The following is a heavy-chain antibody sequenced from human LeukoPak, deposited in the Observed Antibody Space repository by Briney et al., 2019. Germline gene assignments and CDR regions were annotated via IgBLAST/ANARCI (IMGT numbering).Heavy chain of an antibody. V-gene: IGHV4-39*06. J-gene: IGHJ6*02. CDR3: ARGIAVAGTSDYYYYYGMDV. Sequence: SETLSLTCTVSGGSISSSSYYWGWIRQPPGKGLEWIGSIYYSGSTYYNPSLKSRVTISVDTSKNQFPLKLSSVTAADTAVYYCARGIAVAGTSDYYYYYGMDVWGQGTTVTVSS. CDR2: IYYSGST. D-gene: IGHD6-19*01. CDR1: GGSISSSSYY.